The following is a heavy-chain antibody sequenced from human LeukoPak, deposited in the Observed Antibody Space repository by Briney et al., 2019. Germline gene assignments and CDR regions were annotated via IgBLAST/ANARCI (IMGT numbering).Heavy chain of an antibody. V-gene: IGHV3-49*03. CDR3: TSFGDYVWGSYRYFDY. J-gene: IGHJ4*02. CDR2: IRSKAYGGTT. Sequence: GGSLRLSCTASGFTFGDYAMSWFRQAPGKGLEWVGFIRSKAYGGTTEYAAPVKGRFTISRDDSKSIAYLQMNSLKTEDTAVYYCTSFGDYVWGSYRYFDYWGQGTLVTVSS. D-gene: IGHD3-16*02. CDR1: GFTFGDYA.